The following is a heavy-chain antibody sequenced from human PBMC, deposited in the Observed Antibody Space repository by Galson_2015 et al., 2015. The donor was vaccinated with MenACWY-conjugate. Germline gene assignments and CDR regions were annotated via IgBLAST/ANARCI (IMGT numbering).Heavy chain of an antibody. CDR1: GFTFSSYA. CDR3: AKDQGSTWYGNWIEP. V-gene: IGHV3-23*01. J-gene: IGHJ5*02. CDR2: ISGSGGST. D-gene: IGHD6-13*01. Sequence: SLRLSCAASGFTFSSYAMSWVRQAPGKGPEWVSSISGSGGSTYYADSVKGRFTISRENSKNMMYLQINSLRAEDTAVYYCAKDQGSTWYGNWIEPWGQGTLVTVSS.